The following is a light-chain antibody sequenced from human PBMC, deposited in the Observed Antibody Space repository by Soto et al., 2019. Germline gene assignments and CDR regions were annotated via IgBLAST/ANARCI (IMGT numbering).Light chain of an antibody. Sequence: DIVMTQSPLSLPVTPGEPASISCRSSQSLLHRNGYNYLDWYQQKPGQPPKLLIYWATTRESGVPDRFSGSGSGTDFTLTVSGLQAEDVAIYYCHQYFRSPLTFGGGTKVDIK. J-gene: IGKJ4*01. CDR2: WAT. CDR3: HQYFRSPLT. V-gene: IGKV4-1*01. CDR1: QSLLHRNGYNY.